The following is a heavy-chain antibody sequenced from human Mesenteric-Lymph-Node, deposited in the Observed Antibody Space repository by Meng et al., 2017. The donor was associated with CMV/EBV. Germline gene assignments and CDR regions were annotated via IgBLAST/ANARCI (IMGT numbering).Heavy chain of an antibody. V-gene: IGHV4-34*01. CDR3: ARGGGGYGDYSDY. CDR2: NNHSGST. CDR1: GGSFSGYY. D-gene: IGHD4-17*01. Sequence: YGGSFSGYYWRWIPKPPGKGLEGIGENNHSGSTNYNPSLKSRVTISVDTSKNQFSLKLSSVTAADTAVYYCARGGGGYGDYSDYWGQGTLVTVSS. J-gene: IGHJ4*02.